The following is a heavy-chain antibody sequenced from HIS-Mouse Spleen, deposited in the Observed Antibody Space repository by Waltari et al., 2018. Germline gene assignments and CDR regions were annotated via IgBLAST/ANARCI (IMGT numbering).Heavy chain of an antibody. CDR1: GGSISSRSYY. CDR2: IYYRGST. V-gene: IGHV4-39*07. CDR3: AREIPYSSSWYDWYFDL. Sequence: QLQLQESGPGLVKPSETLSRTCTVSGGSISSRSYYCGWIRQPPGKGLAWIGSIYYRGSTYYNTSLKSRVTISVDTSKNQFSLKLSSVTAADTAVYYCAREIPYSSSWYDWYFDLWGRGTLVTVSS. J-gene: IGHJ2*01. D-gene: IGHD6-13*01.